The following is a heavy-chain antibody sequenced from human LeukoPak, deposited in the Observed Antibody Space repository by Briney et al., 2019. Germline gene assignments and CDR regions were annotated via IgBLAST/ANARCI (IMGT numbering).Heavy chain of an antibody. CDR3: AKDSSAWSFDY. CDR2: IRSDGGDQ. Sequence: GGSLRLSCAASGFTFSSYGMHWVRQAPGKGLEWVAFIRSDGGDQYYADSVKGRFTISRDNSKNTLYLQMNSLRAEDTAVYYCAKDSSAWSFDYWGQGTLVTVSS. J-gene: IGHJ4*02. CDR1: GFTFSSYG. V-gene: IGHV3-30*02. D-gene: IGHD6-19*01.